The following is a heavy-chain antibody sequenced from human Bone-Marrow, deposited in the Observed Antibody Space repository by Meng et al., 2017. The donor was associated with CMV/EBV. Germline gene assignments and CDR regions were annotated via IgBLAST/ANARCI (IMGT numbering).Heavy chain of an antibody. J-gene: IGHJ1*01. CDR1: LYTFTGYY. D-gene: IGHD6-13*01. CDR2: INPNSGGT. Sequence: ASETVSCKASLYTFTGYYMHWVRQAPGQGLEWMGWINPNSGGTNYAQKFQGRVTMTRDTSISTAYMELSRLRSDDTAVYYCASSEQQLVGYFQHWGQGTLVTVSS. V-gene: IGHV1-2*02. CDR3: ASSEQQLVGYFQH.